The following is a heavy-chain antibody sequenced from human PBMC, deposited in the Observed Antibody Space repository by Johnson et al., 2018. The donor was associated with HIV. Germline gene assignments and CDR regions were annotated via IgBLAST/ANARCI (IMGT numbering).Heavy chain of an antibody. Sequence: VQLAESGGGLVQPGGSLRLSCAASRFTFSNAWMSWVRQAPGKGLEWVGRIKSKTDGGTTDYAAPVKGRFTISRDNSKNTMYLQMNSLKTEDTAVYYCTTDFSYYDSSGTGGDIWGQGTLVTVSS. CDR1: RFTFSNAW. V-gene: IGHV3-15*01. CDR3: TTDFSYYDSSGTGGDI. CDR2: IKSKTDGGTT. D-gene: IGHD3-22*01. J-gene: IGHJ3*02.